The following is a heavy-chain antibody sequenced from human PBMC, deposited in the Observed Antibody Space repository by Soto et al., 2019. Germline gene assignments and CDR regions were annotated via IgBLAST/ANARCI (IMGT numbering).Heavy chain of an antibody. J-gene: IGHJ4*02. CDR3: ARKLVRGYCSGGSCYSAIDY. CDR2: IIPIFGTA. Sequence: ASVKVSCKASGGTFSSYAISWVRQAPGQGLEWMGGIIPIFGTANYAQKFQGRVTITADESTSTAYMELSSLRSEDTAVYYCARKLVRGYCSGGSCYSAIDYWGQGTLVTVSS. CDR1: GGTFSSYA. D-gene: IGHD2-15*01. V-gene: IGHV1-69*13.